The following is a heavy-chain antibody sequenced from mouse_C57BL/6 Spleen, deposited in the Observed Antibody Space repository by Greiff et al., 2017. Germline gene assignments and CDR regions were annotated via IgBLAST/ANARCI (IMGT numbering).Heavy chain of an antibody. CDR3: ARGGDYDYDEGFAY. CDR1: GYSITSGYY. V-gene: IGHV3-6*01. CDR2: ISYDGSN. J-gene: IGHJ3*01. Sequence: ESGPGLVKPSQSLSLTCSVTGYSITSGYYWNWIRQFPGNKLEWMGYISYDGSNNYNPSLKNRISITRDTSKNQFFLKLNSVTTEDTATYYCARGGDYDYDEGFAYWGQGTLVTVSA. D-gene: IGHD2-4*01.